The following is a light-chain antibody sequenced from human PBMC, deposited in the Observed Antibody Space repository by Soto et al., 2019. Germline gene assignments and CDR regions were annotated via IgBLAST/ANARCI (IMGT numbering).Light chain of an antibody. CDR1: SSDFGGYNY. Sequence: QSALTQPASVSGSPGQSITISCTGTSSDFGGYNYVSWYQQHPGKAPKLLIYDVSSRPSGISYRFSGSKSGNTASLTISGLQAEDAADYYCSSLTSSYTLIFGGGTKLTVL. CDR3: SSLTSSYTLI. J-gene: IGLJ2*01. CDR2: DVS. V-gene: IGLV2-14*03.